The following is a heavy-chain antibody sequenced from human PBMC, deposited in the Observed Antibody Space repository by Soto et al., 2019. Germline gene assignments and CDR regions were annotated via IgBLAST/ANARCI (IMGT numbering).Heavy chain of an antibody. D-gene: IGHD6-13*01. Sequence: QVQLVESGGGVVQPGRSLRLSCAASGFTFSSYGMHWVRQAPGKGLEWVAVIWYDGSNKYSADAVKGRFTISRDNSKNTLYLQMNSLRAEDTAVYYCARHQIPAAAPLLTKYYYEGMHVWVQGTTVTVSS. CDR2: IWYDGSNK. J-gene: IGHJ6*02. CDR1: GFTFSSYG. V-gene: IGHV3-33*01. CDR3: ARHQIPAAAPLLTKYYYEGMHV.